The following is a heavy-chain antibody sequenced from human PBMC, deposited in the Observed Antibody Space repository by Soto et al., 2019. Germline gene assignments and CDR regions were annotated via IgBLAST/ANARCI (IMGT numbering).Heavy chain of an antibody. CDR3: ARQRTTVVTQAYFEH. CDR1: GESISSSSYY. J-gene: IGHJ4*02. Sequence: SETLSLTCIVSGESISSSSYYCGWIRQPPGKGLEWIGSIYYSGRTYYNPSFKSRVTISIDTSKNQFSLKLSSVTATDTAVYYCARQRTTVVTQAYFEHWGQGAMVTVSS. CDR2: IYYSGRT. D-gene: IGHD2-21*02. V-gene: IGHV4-39*01.